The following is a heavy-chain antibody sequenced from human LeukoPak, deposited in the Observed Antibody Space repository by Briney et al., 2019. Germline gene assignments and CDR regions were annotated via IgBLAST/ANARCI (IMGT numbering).Heavy chain of an antibody. Sequence: ASVKVSCKASGYTFTSYYMHWVRQAPGQGLEWMGIINPSGGSTSYAQKFQGRVTMTRDTSTSTVYMELSSLRSEDTAVYYCARDPEGVDSSSHFDYWGQETLVTVSS. D-gene: IGHD6-13*01. CDR1: GYTFTSYY. J-gene: IGHJ4*02. V-gene: IGHV1-46*01. CDR2: INPSGGST. CDR3: ARDPEGVDSSSHFDY.